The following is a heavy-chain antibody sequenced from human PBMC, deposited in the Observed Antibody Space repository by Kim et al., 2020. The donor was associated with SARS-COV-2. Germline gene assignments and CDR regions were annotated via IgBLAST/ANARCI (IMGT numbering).Heavy chain of an antibody. Sequence: DETKKYYVDSVKGRFTISRDNAKNSLYLHMNSLTAEDTAVYYCGRERNADHWGQGTLVTVSS. CDR2: DETKK. V-gene: IGHV3-7*01. J-gene: IGHJ5*02. CDR3: GRERNADH.